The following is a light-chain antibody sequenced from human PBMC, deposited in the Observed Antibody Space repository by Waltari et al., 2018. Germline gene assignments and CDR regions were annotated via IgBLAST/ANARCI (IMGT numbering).Light chain of an antibody. V-gene: IGLV1-40*01. Sequence: QSVLTQPPSVSGAPGQRVTISCTGTSSNIGAGFDVPWYQQHSGTAPKLLIEGSTYRPAGVPDRFSGDKSGTSASLAITGLQAEDDAYYYCQSYDSDLRGVFGGGTKLTVL. J-gene: IGLJ2*01. CDR2: GST. CDR3: QSYDSDLRGV. CDR1: SSNIGAGFD.